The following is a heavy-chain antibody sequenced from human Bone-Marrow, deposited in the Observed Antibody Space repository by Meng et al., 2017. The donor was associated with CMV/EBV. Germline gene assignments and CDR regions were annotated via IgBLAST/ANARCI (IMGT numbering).Heavy chain of an antibody. V-gene: IGHV3-23*03. J-gene: IGHJ6*02. CDR2: IYSGGSST. Sequence: GGSLRLSCAASGLTFSSYAMSWVRQAPGKGLEWVSVIYSGGSSTYYADSVKGRFTISRDNSKNTLYLQMNSLRAEDTAVYYCARQPRYGGNSGPRGYYGMDVWGQGTTVTDSS. CDR1: GLTFSSYA. D-gene: IGHD4-23*01. CDR3: ARQPRYGGNSGPRGYYGMDV.